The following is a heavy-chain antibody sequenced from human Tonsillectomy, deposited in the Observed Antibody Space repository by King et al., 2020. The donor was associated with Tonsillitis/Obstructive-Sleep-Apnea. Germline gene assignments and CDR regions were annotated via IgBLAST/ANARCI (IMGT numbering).Heavy chain of an antibody. Sequence: VQLQESGPGLVKPSGTLSLTCAVSGDSISSNNWWTWVRQSPGKGLVVIGETHHSGSTNYNPSLKSRVGMSVDKPNNQFSLRMTSVTAADTAVYFCARDHEDSGAWSFDYWGQGTLVTVSS. CDR2: THHSGST. CDR3: ARDHEDSGAWSFDY. CDR1: GDSISSNNW. J-gene: IGHJ4*02. V-gene: IGHV4-4*02. D-gene: IGHD2-15*01.